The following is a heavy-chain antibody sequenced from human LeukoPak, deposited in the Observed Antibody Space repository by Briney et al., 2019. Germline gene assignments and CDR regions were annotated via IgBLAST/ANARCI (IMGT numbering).Heavy chain of an antibody. Sequence: GASVTVSCKSSGYTFTGYYMHWVRQPPGQGLEWMGWINPNSGGTNYAQKFQGRVTMTRDTSISTAYMELSRLRSDDTAVYYCARGRYSSGLRAQNYYYYMDVWGKGTTVTISS. CDR1: GYTFTGYY. V-gene: IGHV1-2*02. CDR3: ARGRYSSGLRAQNYYYYMDV. D-gene: IGHD6-19*01. CDR2: INPNSGGT. J-gene: IGHJ6*03.